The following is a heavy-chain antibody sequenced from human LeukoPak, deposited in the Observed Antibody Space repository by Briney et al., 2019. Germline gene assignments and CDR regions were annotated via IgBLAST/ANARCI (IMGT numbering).Heavy chain of an antibody. V-gene: IGHV3-53*01. CDR3: ARGRGVTMIVVD. CDR2: IYSGGST. CDR1: GFTVSSNY. J-gene: IGHJ4*02. D-gene: IGHD3-22*01. Sequence: PGGSLTLSCAASGFTVSSNYMSWVRQAQGKGLEWVSVIYSGGSTYYPDSVKGRLTISRDNSKNTLYLQMDRLRAEDTAVYYCARGRGVTMIVVDWGQGTLVTVSS.